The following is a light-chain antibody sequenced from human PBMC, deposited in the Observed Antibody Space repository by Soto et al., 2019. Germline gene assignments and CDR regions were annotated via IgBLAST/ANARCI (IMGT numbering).Light chain of an antibody. J-gene: IGKJ1*01. CDR3: HQRQSWPRT. Sequence: EIVLTQSPATLSSSPGXRATLSCRASQTVNSRLAWYQHKPGQAPRLLIYHTSNGATGIPARFSGSGSGTDFTLTISSLEPEDFAVYYCHQRQSWPRTFSQGTKVDIK. CDR2: HTS. CDR1: QTVNSR. V-gene: IGKV3-11*01.